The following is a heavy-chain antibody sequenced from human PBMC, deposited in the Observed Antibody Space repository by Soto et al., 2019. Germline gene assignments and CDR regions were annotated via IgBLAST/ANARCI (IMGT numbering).Heavy chain of an antibody. V-gene: IGHV3-7*01. Sequence: EAQVVESGGGLVQPGGSLRLSCVASGFTFSSYRMSWLRQAPGKGLEWVGNIKQDGSEKYYVDSVKGRFIISRDNAKKSQYLQMNSLRAEDTAVYYCAKYCNYYDILTGLSDAFDIWGQGTVVTVSS. CDR3: AKYCNYYDILTGLSDAFDI. J-gene: IGHJ3*02. CDR1: GFTFSSYR. D-gene: IGHD3-9*01. CDR2: IKQDGSEK.